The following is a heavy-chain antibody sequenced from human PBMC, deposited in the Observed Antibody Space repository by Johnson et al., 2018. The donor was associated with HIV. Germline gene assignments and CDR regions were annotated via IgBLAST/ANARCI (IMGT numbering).Heavy chain of an antibody. V-gene: IGHV3-66*01. CDR1: GFTVSSNY. J-gene: IGHJ3*01. CDR3: AKVWYYYGSGYAFDV. CDR2: IYSGGST. D-gene: IGHD3-10*01. Sequence: VQLVESGGGLVKPGGSLRLSCAASGFTVSSNYMSWVRQAPGKGLEWVSVIYSGGSTYYADSVKGRFTISRDNSKNTLYLQMNSLRAEDTAVYYCAKVWYYYGSGYAFDVWGQGTMVTVSS.